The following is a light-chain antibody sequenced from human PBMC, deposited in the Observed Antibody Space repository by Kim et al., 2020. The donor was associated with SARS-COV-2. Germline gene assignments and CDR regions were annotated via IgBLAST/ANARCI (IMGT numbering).Light chain of an antibody. CDR3: QQYGGSPTWT. CDR1: QSISSHY. CDR2: GAS. Sequence: PGERATLPCRASQSISSHYLAWYQQKPGQAPRLLIYGASSRATGIPDRFSGSGSGTDFTLTISRLEPEDFAVYYCQQYGGSPTWTFGQGTKVDIK. J-gene: IGKJ1*01. V-gene: IGKV3-20*01.